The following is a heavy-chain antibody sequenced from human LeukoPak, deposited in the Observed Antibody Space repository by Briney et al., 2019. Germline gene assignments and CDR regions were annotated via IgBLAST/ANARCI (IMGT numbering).Heavy chain of an antibody. V-gene: IGHV3-74*01. CDR1: GFTLSTYW. CDR2: INSDGGST. D-gene: IGHD6-19*01. Sequence: GGSLRLSCAASGFTLSTYWMHWVRQAPGKGLVWVARINSDGGSTSYADSVKGRFTISRDNAKNSLYLQMNSLRAEDTAVYYCARDRYSSGGWYYYYGMDVWGQGTTVTVSS. J-gene: IGHJ6*02. CDR3: ARDRYSSGGWYYYYGMDV.